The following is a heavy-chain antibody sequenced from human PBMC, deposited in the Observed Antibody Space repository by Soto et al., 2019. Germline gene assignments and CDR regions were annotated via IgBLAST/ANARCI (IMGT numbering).Heavy chain of an antibody. J-gene: IGHJ5*02. CDR2: ISAYNGNT. Sequence: ASVKVSCKVSGYTLTELSMHWVRQAPGKGLEWMGWISAYNGNTNYAQKLQGRVTMTTDTSTSTAYMELRSLRSDDTAVYYCARDLYCSGGSCYSPLYNWFDPWGQGTLVTVSS. CDR1: GYTLTELS. V-gene: IGHV1-18*01. CDR3: ARDLYCSGGSCYSPLYNWFDP. D-gene: IGHD2-15*01.